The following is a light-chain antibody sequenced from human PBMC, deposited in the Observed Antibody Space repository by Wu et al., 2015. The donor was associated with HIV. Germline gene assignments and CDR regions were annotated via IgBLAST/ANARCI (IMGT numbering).Light chain of an antibody. CDR2: GAS. CDR1: QSVSSSY. CDR3: QQRSNWPWT. V-gene: IGKV3D-20*02. J-gene: IGKJ1*01. Sequence: EIVLTQSPGTLSLSPGERATLSCRASQSVSSSYLAWYQQKPGQAPRLLIYGASSRATGIPDRFSGSGSGTDFTLTISSLEPEDFAVYYCQQRSNWPWTFGQGTQVEIK.